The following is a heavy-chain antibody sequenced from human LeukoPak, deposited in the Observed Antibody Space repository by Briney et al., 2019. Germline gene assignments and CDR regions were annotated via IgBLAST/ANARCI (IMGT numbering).Heavy chain of an antibody. Sequence: SETLSLTCTVSGGSISSGSYYWSWIRQPAGKGLEWIGRIYTSGSTNYNPSLKSRVTIPVDTSKNQFSLKLSSVTAADTAVYYCACLTTADAFDIWGQGTMVTVSS. CDR2: IYTSGST. CDR3: ACLTTADAFDI. V-gene: IGHV4-61*02. J-gene: IGHJ3*02. CDR1: GGSISSGSYY. D-gene: IGHD3-22*01.